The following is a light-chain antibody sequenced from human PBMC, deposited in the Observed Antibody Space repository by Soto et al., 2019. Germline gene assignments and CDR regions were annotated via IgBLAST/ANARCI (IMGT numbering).Light chain of an antibody. CDR1: SGSIASNY. J-gene: IGLJ1*01. CDR2: EDN. CDR3: QSYDSTNHGV. Sequence: NFMLTQPHSASESPGKTVTISCTRSSGSIASNYVQWYQQRPGSSPTTVIYEDNQRPSGVPDRFSGSIDSSSNSASLTISGLKTEDEADYYCQSYDSTNHGVFGTGTKVTVL. V-gene: IGLV6-57*01.